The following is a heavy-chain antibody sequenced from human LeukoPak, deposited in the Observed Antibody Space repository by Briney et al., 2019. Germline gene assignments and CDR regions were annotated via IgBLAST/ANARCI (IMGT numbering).Heavy chain of an antibody. J-gene: IGHJ5*02. CDR2: ISGSGGNT. CDR1: GFTFSSYA. V-gene: IGHV3-23*01. CDR3: AKQTYCSAGSCYGPLDP. D-gene: IGHD2-15*01. Sequence: GGSLRLSCAASGFTFSSYAMNCVRQAPGKGLEWVSAISGSGGNTYYADSVKGQFTISRDNSKNTVYLQMNGLRAEDTAVYYCAKQTYCSAGSCYGPLDPWGQGTPVTVSS.